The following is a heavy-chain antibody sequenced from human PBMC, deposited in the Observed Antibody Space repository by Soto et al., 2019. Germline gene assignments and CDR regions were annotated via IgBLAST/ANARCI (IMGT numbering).Heavy chain of an antibody. V-gene: IGHV3-72*01. CDR2: TRNKANSYTP. CDR1: GFTFSDHY. Sequence: EVQLVESGGTLVQPGGSLRLSCAASGFTFSDHYMDWVRQAPGKGLEWVGRTRNKANSYTPEYAASVKGRFTISRDDSENSLYLQTNSLKTDDAAVYYCARASYRSGEYFFVYWGRGSLVTVSS. J-gene: IGHJ4*02. D-gene: IGHD6-19*01. CDR3: ARASYRSGEYFFVY.